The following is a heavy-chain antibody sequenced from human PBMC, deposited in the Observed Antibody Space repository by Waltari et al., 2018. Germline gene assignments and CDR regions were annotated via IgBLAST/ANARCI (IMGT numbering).Heavy chain of an antibody. D-gene: IGHD1-26*01. CDR2: ISGDSRYI. V-gene: IGHV3-21*01. CDR1: GFRLRCFN. J-gene: IGHJ3*01. Sequence: EVQLVESGGGMVKPGGSLRLSCAASGFRLRCFNFHWVRQAPGKGLGWVSSISGDSRYIYYAASVKGRFTVSRDNAENSLFLQMNSLRAEDTAIYYCARGYSGSYQRIDAFDVWGQGTMVTVSS. CDR3: ARGYSGSYQRIDAFDV.